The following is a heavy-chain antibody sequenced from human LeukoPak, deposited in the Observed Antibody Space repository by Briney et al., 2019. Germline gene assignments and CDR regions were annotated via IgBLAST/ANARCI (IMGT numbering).Heavy chain of an antibody. CDR2: IIPIFGTA. J-gene: IGHJ4*02. CDR3: ARKGDYGEPDY. Sequence: GASVKVSCKASGGTFSSYAINWVRQAPGQGLEWMGGIIPIFGTANYAQKFQGRVTITADESTSTAYMELSSLRSEDTAVYYCARKGDYGEPDYWGQGTLVTVSS. CDR1: GGTFSSYA. V-gene: IGHV1-69*13. D-gene: IGHD4-17*01.